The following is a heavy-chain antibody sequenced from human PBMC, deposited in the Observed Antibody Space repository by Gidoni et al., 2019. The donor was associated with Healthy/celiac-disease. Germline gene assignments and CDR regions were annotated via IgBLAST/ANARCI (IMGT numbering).Heavy chain of an antibody. D-gene: IGHD1-7*01. CDR2: ISGSGGST. CDR3: AKKGEGPEELYYYYMDV. Sequence: EVQLLESGGGLVQPGGSLRLSCAASGFTFSSYAMSWVRQAPGKGLEWVSAISGSGGSTYYADSVKGRFTISRDNSKNTLYLQMNSLRAEDTAVYYCAKKGEGPEELYYYYMDVWGKGTTVTVSS. J-gene: IGHJ6*03. V-gene: IGHV3-23*01. CDR1: GFTFSSYA.